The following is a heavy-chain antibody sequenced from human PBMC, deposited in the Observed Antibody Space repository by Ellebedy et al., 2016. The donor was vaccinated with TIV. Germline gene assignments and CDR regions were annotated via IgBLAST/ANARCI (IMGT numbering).Heavy chain of an antibody. J-gene: IGHJ4*02. CDR2: INPNSGGT. Sequence: ASVKVSCXASGYTFTGYYMHWVRQAPGQGLEWMGWINPNSGGTNYAQKFQGRVTMTRDTSISTAYMELSRLRSDDTAVYYCARMDSYYYGSGDFDYWGQGTLVTVSS. CDR1: GYTFTGYY. CDR3: ARMDSYYYGSGDFDY. V-gene: IGHV1-2*02. D-gene: IGHD3-10*01.